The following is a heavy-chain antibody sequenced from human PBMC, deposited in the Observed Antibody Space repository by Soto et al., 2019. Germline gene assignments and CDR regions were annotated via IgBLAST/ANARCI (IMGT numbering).Heavy chain of an antibody. Sequence: GGSLRLSCAASGFTFSSYAMSWVRQAPGKGLEWVSAISGSGGSTYYADSVKGRFTISRDNSKNTLYLQMNSLRAEDTAVYYCAKGFRYCSGGSCYMAVRTLDYWGQGTLVTVSS. CDR2: ISGSGGST. D-gene: IGHD2-15*01. V-gene: IGHV3-23*01. J-gene: IGHJ4*02. CDR3: AKGFRYCSGGSCYMAVRTLDY. CDR1: GFTFSSYA.